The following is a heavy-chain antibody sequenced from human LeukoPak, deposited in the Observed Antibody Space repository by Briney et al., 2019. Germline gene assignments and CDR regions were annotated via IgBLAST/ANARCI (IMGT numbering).Heavy chain of an antibody. V-gene: IGHV4-30-2*01. J-gene: IGHJ5*02. CDR2: IYHSGST. D-gene: IGHD2-21*01. CDR1: GGSISSGGYY. Sequence: SETLSLTCTVSGGSISSGGYYWSWIRQPPGKGLEWIGYIYHSGSTYYNPSLKSRVTISVDRSKNQFSLKLSSVTAADTAVYYCARGACGGDCTGWFDPWGQGTLVTVSS. CDR3: ARGACGGDCTGWFDP.